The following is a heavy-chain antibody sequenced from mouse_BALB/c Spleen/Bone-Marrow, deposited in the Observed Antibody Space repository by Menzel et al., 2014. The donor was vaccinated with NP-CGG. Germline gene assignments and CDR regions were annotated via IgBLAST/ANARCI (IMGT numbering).Heavy chain of an antibody. J-gene: IGHJ4*01. D-gene: IGHD2-1*01. CDR1: GFTFSNYW. Sequence: EVQLQESGGGLVQPGGSMKLSCVASGFTFSNYWMNWVRPSPEKGLEWVAEIRLKSNNYATHYAESVKGRFTISRDDSKSSVYLQMNNLRAEDTGIYYCTRGIYYGNYYAMDYWGQGTSVTVSS. V-gene: IGHV6-6*02. CDR2: IRLKSNNYAT. CDR3: TRGIYYGNYYAMDY.